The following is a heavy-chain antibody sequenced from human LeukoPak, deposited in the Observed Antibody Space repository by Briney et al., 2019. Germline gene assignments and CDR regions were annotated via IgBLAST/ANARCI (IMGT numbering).Heavy chain of an antibody. CDR3: ARVRDSSGDYGLLDY. V-gene: IGHV4-59*01. CDR1: GGSISSYY. CDR2: IYYSGST. D-gene: IGHD3-22*01. Sequence: SETLSLTCTVSGGSISSYYWSWIRQPPGKGLEWIGYIYYSGSTNYNPSLKSRVTISVDTSKNQFSLKLSSVTAADTAVYYCARVRDSSGDYGLLDYWGQGTLVTASS. J-gene: IGHJ4*02.